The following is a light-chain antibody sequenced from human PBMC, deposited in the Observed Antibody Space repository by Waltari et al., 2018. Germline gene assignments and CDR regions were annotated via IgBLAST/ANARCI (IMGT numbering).Light chain of an antibody. CDR2: DAS. V-gene: IGKV1-5*01. CDR1: QTITRW. Sequence: DILLTQSPSTLSASVGDRVTITCRASQTITRWLAWSQQKPGKAPNLLIFDASSLANGVPSRFSGSGSGTEFTLSISSLQPDDFATYYCQLYDGSRAITFGQGTRLE. CDR3: QLYDGSRAIT. J-gene: IGKJ5*01.